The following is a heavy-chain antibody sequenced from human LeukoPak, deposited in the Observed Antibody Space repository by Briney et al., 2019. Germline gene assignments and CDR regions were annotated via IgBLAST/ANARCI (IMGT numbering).Heavy chain of an antibody. D-gene: IGHD3-16*02. V-gene: IGHV4-59*01. CDR3: ARSPYDYVWGSYRYYFDY. CDR2: IYYSGST. CDR1: GGSISSYY. J-gene: IGHJ4*02. Sequence: SETLSLTCTVSGGSISSYYWSWIRQPPGKGLEWIGYIYYSGSTTYNPSLKSRVTISVDTSKNQFSLKLSSVTAADTAVYYCARSPYDYVWGSYRYYFDYWGQRPLVTVSS.